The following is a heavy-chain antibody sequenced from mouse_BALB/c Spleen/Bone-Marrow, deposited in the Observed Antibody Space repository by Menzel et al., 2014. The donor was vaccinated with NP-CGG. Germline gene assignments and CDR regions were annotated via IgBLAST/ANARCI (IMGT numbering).Heavy chain of an antibody. V-gene: IGHV7-1*02. J-gene: IGHJ4*01. CDR1: GFTFNDFY. Sequence: EVHLVESGGGLVQPGGSLRLSCATSGFTFNDFYMEWVRQSPGKRLEWIAASRNKANDYTTEYSASVKGRFIVSRDTSQSILYLQMNALRAEDTAIYYCARDPRWLLAMDYWGQGTSVTVSS. CDR2: SRNKANDYTT. D-gene: IGHD2-3*01. CDR3: ARDPRWLLAMDY.